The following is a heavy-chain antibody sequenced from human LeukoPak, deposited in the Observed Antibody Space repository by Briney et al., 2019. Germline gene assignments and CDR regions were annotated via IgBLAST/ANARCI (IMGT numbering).Heavy chain of an antibody. D-gene: IGHD5-24*01. Sequence: ASVKVSCTASGYTFTGYYMHWVRQAPGQGLEWMGWINPKSGGTNYAQKFQGWVTMTMDTSISTAYIELSRLRADDTAVYYCARDSVGDGYNWEFLGWFDPWGQGTLVTVSS. CDR1: GYTFTGYY. CDR2: INPKSGGT. J-gene: IGHJ5*02. CDR3: ARDSVGDGYNWEFLGWFDP. V-gene: IGHV1-2*04.